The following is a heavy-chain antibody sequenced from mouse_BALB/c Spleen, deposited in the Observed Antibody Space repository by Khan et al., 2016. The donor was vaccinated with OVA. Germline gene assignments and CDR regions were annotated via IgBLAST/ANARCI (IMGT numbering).Heavy chain of an antibody. V-gene: IGHV1-4*01. CDR3: ARRTTDDAMDY. D-gene: IGHD2-14*01. CDR1: GYTFTSHT. Sequence: QVQLQQSGAELVRPGASVKMSCKASGYTFTSHTMHWVKQRPGQGLEWIGYINPRSGYTNYNQKFNDKATLTADKSSSTAYMQLSSLTSEDSAVYYCARRTTDDAMDYWGQGTSVTVSS. CDR2: INPRSGYT. J-gene: IGHJ4*01.